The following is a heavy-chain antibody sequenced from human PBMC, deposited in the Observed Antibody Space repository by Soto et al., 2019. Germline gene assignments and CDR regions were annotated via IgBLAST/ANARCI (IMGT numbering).Heavy chain of an antibody. CDR3: ARLVYDTRLNYMYFDF. CDR2: IFHDGTA. D-gene: IGHD3-10*01. J-gene: IGHJ4*02. V-gene: IGHV4-4*02. CDR1: GVSSSSGNW. Sequence: SETLSLTCAVSGVSSSSGNWWTWFRESPQRGLEYIGEIFHDGTANYYPSFERRVAISVDTSKNQFSLKLTSVTAADTAIYFCARLVYDTRLNYMYFDFWGQGTLVTFYS.